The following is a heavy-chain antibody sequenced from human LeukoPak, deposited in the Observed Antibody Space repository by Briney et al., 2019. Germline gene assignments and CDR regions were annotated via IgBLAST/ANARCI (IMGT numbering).Heavy chain of an antibody. V-gene: IGHV3-30*02. Sequence: GGSLRLSCVASGIPFSVSGMHWVRQDPGKGLEWVTFIQYDGFHKYYAKSVEGRFTISRDNSRNTVYLQMNSLRGGDTGIYYCVREGSSRQIGASDVWGQGTMVTVSS. CDR3: VREGSSRQIGASDV. CDR2: IQYDGFHK. J-gene: IGHJ3*01. D-gene: IGHD6-6*01. CDR1: GIPFSVSG.